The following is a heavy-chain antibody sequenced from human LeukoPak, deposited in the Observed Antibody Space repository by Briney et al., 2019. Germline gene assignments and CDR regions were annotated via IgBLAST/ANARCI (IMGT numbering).Heavy chain of an antibody. Sequence: PGGSLRLSCAASGFTFSSYWISWVRQAPGKGLEWVANIKQDGSEKYYVDSVKGRFTISRDNAKNPLYLQMNSLRDEDTAVYYCARENSGPYFDYWGQGTLVTVSS. V-gene: IGHV3-7*01. CDR2: IKQDGSEK. J-gene: IGHJ4*02. CDR3: ARENSGPYFDY. D-gene: IGHD1-26*01. CDR1: GFTFSSYW.